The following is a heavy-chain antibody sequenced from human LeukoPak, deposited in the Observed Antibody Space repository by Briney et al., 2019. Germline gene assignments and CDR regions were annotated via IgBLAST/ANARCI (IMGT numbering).Heavy chain of an antibody. D-gene: IGHD6-13*01. CDR3: ARGRYPHTSSWYGDAFDI. V-gene: IGHV1-18*01. J-gene: IGHJ3*02. Sequence: ASVKDSCKASGYTFTSYGISWVRQAPGQGLEWMGWISGYNDNTNYAQNLQGRVTMTTDTSTSTAYMELRSLRSDDTAVYYCARGRYPHTSSWYGDAFDIWGQGTMVTVSS. CDR2: ISGYNDNT. CDR1: GYTFTSYG.